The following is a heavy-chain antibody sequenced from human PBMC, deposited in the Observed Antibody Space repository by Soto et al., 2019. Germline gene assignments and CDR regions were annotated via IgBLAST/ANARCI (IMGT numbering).Heavy chain of an antibody. CDR2: INPRGDTT. Sequence: QVQLVQSGAEVKKPGASVKVSCKASGYTFTNYYMHWVREAPGQGLEWMGIINPRGDTTTYAQKFQGRVTMTTDTSTSTVYMELSSLRSDDTAMYYCASAKGYYDGSDYWGQGTLVTVSS. V-gene: IGHV1-46*01. J-gene: IGHJ4*02. CDR1: GYTFTNYY. D-gene: IGHD3-22*01. CDR3: ASAKGYYDGSDY.